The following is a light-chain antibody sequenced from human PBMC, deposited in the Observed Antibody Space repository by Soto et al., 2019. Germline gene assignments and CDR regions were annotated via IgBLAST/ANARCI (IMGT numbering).Light chain of an antibody. CDR1: QSVCTSW. CDR2: STS. Sequence: EIVLTQSPGTLSLSPGERVTLSCSASQSVCTSWLAWYQQKPGQSPRLLIYSTSSRATGIPDRFSVSGSETDFALTISRLEPEDSAVYYCQQYASSQWTFGQGTKVEIK. CDR3: QQYASSQWT. J-gene: IGKJ1*01. V-gene: IGKV3-20*01.